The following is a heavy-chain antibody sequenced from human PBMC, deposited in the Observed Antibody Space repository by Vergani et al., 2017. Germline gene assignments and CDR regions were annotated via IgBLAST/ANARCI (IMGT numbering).Heavy chain of an antibody. CDR2: IYHSGST. CDR1: GGSISSGGYS. Sequence: QLQLQESGSGLVKPSQTLSLTCAVSGGSISSGGYSWSWIRQPPGKGLEWIGYIYHSGSTNYNPSLKSRVTISVDTSKNQFSLKLSSVTAADTAVYYCARTGGDWASPNFDYWGQGTLVTVSS. J-gene: IGHJ4*02. V-gene: IGHV4-30-2*02. CDR3: ARTGGDWASPNFDY. D-gene: IGHD2-21*02.